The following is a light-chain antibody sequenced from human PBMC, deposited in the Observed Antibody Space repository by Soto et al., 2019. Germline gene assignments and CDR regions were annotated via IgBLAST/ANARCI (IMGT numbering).Light chain of an antibody. V-gene: IGKV3D-15*01. CDR3: QQYDKWPLT. J-gene: IGKJ4*01. CDR1: HSVDSN. CDR2: GVS. Sequence: EIEMTQSPATLSVSPGEGATLSCRASHSVDSNLAWYQQKPGQAPRLLIYGVSTRPTGIPARFSGSGSGADFTLTISSLQSEDFAVYYCQQYDKWPLTFGGGTKVEIK.